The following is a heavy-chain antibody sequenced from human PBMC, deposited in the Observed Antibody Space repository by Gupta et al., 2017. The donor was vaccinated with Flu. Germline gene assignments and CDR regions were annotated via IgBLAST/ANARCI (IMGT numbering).Heavy chain of an antibody. CDR3: ARDAVYNTVWGDFDY. V-gene: IGHV3-23*01. Sequence: EVQLLESGGALVRPGGSLRLSCVGSGFIFSNFSMHWVRQTPGKGLEWLSAIGGTGFTTFYANSLNGRFSISRDNSKNTLYLQMNSLGAEDSAIYYCARDAVYNTVWGDFDYWGRGTLVTVSS. CDR2: IGGTGFTT. CDR1: GFIFSNFS. J-gene: IGHJ4*02. D-gene: IGHD3-16*01.